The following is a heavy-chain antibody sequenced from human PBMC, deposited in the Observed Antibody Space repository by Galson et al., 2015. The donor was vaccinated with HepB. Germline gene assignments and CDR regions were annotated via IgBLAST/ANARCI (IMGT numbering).Heavy chain of an antibody. J-gene: IGHJ6*02. CDR2: MNRNSDST. V-gene: IGHV3-9*01. CDR3: AKAASRGSYYYYYGVDV. CDR1: GFTFDDYA. Sequence: SLRLSCAASGFTFDDYAMHWVRQAPGKGLEWVSYMNRNSDSTDYADYVKGRFTISRDNAKNPPYLEMNNLRSEDTALYYCAKAASRGSYYYYYGVDVLGQGTTVTVSS. D-gene: IGHD2-15*01.